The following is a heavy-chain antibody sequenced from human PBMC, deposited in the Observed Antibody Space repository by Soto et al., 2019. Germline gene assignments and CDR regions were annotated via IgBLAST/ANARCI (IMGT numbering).Heavy chain of an antibody. J-gene: IGHJ6*02. CDR3: ARDLEYSSSWYYYYGLDV. D-gene: IGHD6-6*01. CDR1: VFSFSDYS. V-gene: IGHV3-48*02. CDR2: ISRSGSLN. Sequence: PGGSLRISCAASVFSFSDYSMNWVRQAPGKGLEWLSYISRSGSLNYYADSVKGRFTISRDNAKNSLYLEMNSVRDEDTAMYYCARDLEYSSSWYYYYGLDVWGHGTTVTVSS.